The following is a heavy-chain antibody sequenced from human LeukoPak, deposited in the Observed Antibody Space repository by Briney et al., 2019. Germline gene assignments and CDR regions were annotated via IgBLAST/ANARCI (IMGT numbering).Heavy chain of an antibody. Sequence: SVTVSCTASGGTFSSYAISWVRQAPGQGLEWMGGIIPIFGTANYAQKFQGRATITADESTSTAYMELSSLRSEDTAVYYCARGSRYFDWLLYPPARPGAFDYWGQGTLVTVSS. CDR2: IIPIFGTA. D-gene: IGHD3-9*01. CDR3: ARGSRYFDWLLYPPARPGAFDY. V-gene: IGHV1-69*13. J-gene: IGHJ4*02. CDR1: GGTFSSYA.